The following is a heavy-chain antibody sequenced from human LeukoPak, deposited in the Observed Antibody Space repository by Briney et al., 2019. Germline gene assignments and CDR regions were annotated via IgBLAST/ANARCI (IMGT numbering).Heavy chain of an antibody. CDR1: GGSFSAYC. V-gene: IGHV4-34*01. CDR3: ARENSSRNFQH. D-gene: IGHD6-19*01. J-gene: IGHJ1*01. Sequence: SETLSLTCAVYGGSFSAYCWSWIRQPPGKGLEWIREINHSGSTNYNPSLKSRVTISVDTSKNQFSLKLSSVTAADTAVYYCARENSSRNFQHWGQGTLVTVSS. CDR2: INHSGST.